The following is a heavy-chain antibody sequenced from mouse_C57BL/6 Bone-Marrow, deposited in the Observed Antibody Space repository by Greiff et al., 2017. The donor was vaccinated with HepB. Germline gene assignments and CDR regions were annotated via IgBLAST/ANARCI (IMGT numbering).Heavy chain of an antibody. CDR2: INYDGSST. J-gene: IGHJ4*01. D-gene: IGHD1-1*01. CDR1: GFTFSDYY. V-gene: IGHV5-16*01. Sequence: EVQRVESEGGLVQPGSSMKLSCTASGFTFSDYYMAWVRQVPEKGLEWVANINYDGSSTYYLDSLKSRFIISRDNAKNILYLQMSSLKSEDTATYYCARAGYYGSSSSYYAMDYWGQGTSVTVSS. CDR3: ARAGYYGSSSSYYAMDY.